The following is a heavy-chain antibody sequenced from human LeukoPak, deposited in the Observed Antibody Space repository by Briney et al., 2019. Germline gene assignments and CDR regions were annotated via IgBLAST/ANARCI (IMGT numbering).Heavy chain of an antibody. CDR3: ARDFGARPFDI. CDR2: IWRDGSNE. D-gene: IGHD3-10*01. Sequence: GGSLRLSCAASRCTFSAYGLHWVRQAPGKGLEWVAVIWRDGSNENYPDSVKGRFTISRDNSKNTLFLQMNSLRTEDTAVYYCARDFGARPFDIWGQGTMVTVSS. CDR1: RCTFSAYG. V-gene: IGHV3-33*01. J-gene: IGHJ3*02.